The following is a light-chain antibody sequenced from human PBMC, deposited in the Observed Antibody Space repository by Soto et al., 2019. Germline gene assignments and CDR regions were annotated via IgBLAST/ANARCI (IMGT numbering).Light chain of an antibody. V-gene: IGKV3-20*01. CDR1: QSVSCAL. J-gene: IGKJ4*01. CDR3: QQYESSPLT. CDR2: RAS. Sequence: EIVLTQSPDTLPLSPGERATLSCRASQSVSCALLAWYQQKPGQAPRHLIYRASTRATGIPARFTGSGSGTDFTRTISRLEPEDFAVYYYQQYESSPLTFGVGTNVEIK.